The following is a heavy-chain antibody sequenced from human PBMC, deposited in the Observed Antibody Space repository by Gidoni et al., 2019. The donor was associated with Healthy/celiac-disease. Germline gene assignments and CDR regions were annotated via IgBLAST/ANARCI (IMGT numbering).Heavy chain of an antibody. D-gene: IGHD1-1*01. V-gene: IGHV1-69*04. CDR3: ARAASGTSLYYYGMDV. CDR1: GGTFSSYA. J-gene: IGHJ6*02. CDR2: IIPILGIA. Sequence: QVQLVQSGAEVKKPGSSVKVSCKASGGTFSSYAISWVRQAPGQGLEWMGRIIPILGIANYAQKFQGRVTITADKSTSTAYMELSSLRSEDTAVYYCARAASGTSLYYYGMDVWGQGTTVTVSS.